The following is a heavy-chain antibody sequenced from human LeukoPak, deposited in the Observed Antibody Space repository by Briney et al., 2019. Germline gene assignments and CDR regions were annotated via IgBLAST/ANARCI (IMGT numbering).Heavy chain of an antibody. CDR3: AKGPGYGGTLIDY. Sequence: ASVKVSCKASGYTFTGYDINWVRQATGQGLEWMGWMNPNSGNTAYAQKFQGRVTMTGSTSISTAYMELSSLRAEDTAVYYCAKGPGYGGTLIDYWGQGTLVTVSS. J-gene: IGHJ4*02. V-gene: IGHV1-8*01. CDR1: GYTFTGYD. D-gene: IGHD4-23*01. CDR2: MNPNSGNT.